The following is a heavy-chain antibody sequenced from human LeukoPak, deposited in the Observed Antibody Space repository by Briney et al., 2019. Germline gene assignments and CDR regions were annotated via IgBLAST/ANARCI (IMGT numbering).Heavy chain of an antibody. Sequence: SETLSLTCAVYGGSFSGYYWSWIRQPPGKGLERIGEINHSGSTNYNPSLKSRVTISVDTSKNQFSLKLSSVTAADTAVYYCARPGYCSGGSCPRWFDPWGQGTLVTVSS. CDR2: INHSGST. V-gene: IGHV4-34*01. CDR1: GGSFSGYY. J-gene: IGHJ5*02. CDR3: ARPGYCSGGSCPRWFDP. D-gene: IGHD2-15*01.